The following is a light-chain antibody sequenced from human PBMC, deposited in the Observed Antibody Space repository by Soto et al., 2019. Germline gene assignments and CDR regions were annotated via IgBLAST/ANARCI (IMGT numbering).Light chain of an antibody. CDR2: GAS. CDR1: QSVSSS. Sequence: EIVMTQSPATLSVSPGERATLSCRASQSVSSSLAWYQHKPGQAPRHLIYGASIRATGIPARFSGSGSGTEFTLTISSLQSEDFAASYCQQYSIRYTFGQGTKMEIK. V-gene: IGKV3D-15*01. CDR3: QQYSIRYT. J-gene: IGKJ2*01.